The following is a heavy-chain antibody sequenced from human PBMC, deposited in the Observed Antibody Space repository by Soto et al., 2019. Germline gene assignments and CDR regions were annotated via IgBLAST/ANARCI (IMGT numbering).Heavy chain of an antibody. CDR1: GFTFSSYA. Sequence: EVQLLESGGGLVQPGGSLRLSCAASGFTFSSYAMSWVRQAPGKGLEWVSGISDSGGSTYYADSVKGRFTISRDHPQNKVYLQMNSLRAEDTAVYYCAKSVEWELLRFDFWGQGTLVTVCS. D-gene: IGHD1-26*01. CDR3: AKSVEWELLRFDF. CDR2: ISDSGGST. V-gene: IGHV3-23*01. J-gene: IGHJ4*02.